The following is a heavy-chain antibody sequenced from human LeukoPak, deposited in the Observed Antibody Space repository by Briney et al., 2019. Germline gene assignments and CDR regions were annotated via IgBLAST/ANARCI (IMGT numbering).Heavy chain of an antibody. CDR2: INHSGST. J-gene: IGHJ4*02. CDR3: ARHRYSSSPYFDY. Sequence: SETLSLTCAVYGGSFSGYYWSWIRQPPGKGLEWIGEINHSGSTNYNPSLKSRVTISVDTSKNQFSLKLSSVTAADTAVYYCARHRYSSSPYFDYWGQGTLVTVSS. CDR1: GGSFSGYY. D-gene: IGHD6-6*01. V-gene: IGHV4-34*01.